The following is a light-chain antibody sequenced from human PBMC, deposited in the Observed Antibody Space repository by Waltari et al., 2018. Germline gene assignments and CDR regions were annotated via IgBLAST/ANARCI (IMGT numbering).Light chain of an antibody. Sequence: EIVLTQSPATLSLSPGERATLSSRAGQSVSSYLAWYQQKPGQAPRLLIYDASNRATGIPARFSGSGSGTDFTLTISSLEPEDFAVYYCQQRSNWPITFGQGTRLEIK. J-gene: IGKJ5*01. CDR2: DAS. V-gene: IGKV3-11*01. CDR1: QSVSSY. CDR3: QQRSNWPIT.